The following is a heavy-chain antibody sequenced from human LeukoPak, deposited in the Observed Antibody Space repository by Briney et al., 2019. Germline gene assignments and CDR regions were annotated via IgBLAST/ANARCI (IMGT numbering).Heavy chain of an antibody. CDR1: GGSISSSSYY. D-gene: IGHD7-27*01. CDR3: ARANWGSLEGTNYYYMDV. Sequence: SETLSLTCTVSGGSISSSSYYWGWIRQPPGKGLEWIGYIYYSGSTNYNPSLKSRVTISVDTSKNQFSLKLSSVTAAGTAVYYCARANWGSLEGTNYYYMDVWGKGTTVTVSS. V-gene: IGHV4-61*05. CDR2: IYYSGST. J-gene: IGHJ6*03.